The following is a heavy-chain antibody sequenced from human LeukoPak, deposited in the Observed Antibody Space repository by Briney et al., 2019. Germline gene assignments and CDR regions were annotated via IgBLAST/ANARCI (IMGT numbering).Heavy chain of an antibody. CDR3: AKDPPGYSSSWRGRYYFDY. V-gene: IGHV3-30*18. CDR1: GFTFSSYG. CDR2: ISYDGSNK. J-gene: IGHJ4*02. Sequence: PGGSLRLSCAASGFTFSSYGMHWVRRAPGKGLEWVAVISYDGSNKYYADSVKGRFTISRDNSKNTLYLQMNSLRAEDTAVYYCAKDPPGYSSSWRGRYYFDYWGQGTLVTVSS. D-gene: IGHD6-13*01.